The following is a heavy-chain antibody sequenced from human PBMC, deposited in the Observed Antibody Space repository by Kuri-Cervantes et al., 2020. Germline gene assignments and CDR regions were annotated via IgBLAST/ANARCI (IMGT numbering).Heavy chain of an antibody. V-gene: IGHV3-30-3*01. J-gene: IGHJ4*02. CDR2: ISYDGSNK. D-gene: IGHD2-8*02. CDR1: GFTFSSYA. CDR3: AKGYGWGQSPGDY. Sequence: GESLKISCAASGFTFSSYAMHWVRQAPGKGLEWVAVISYDGSNKYYADSVKGRFTISRDNAKNSLYLQMNSLRAEDTALYYCAKGYGWGQSPGDYWGQGTLVTVSS.